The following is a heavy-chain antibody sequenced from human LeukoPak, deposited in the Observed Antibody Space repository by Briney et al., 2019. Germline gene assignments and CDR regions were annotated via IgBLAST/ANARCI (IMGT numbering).Heavy chain of an antibody. CDR2: MSGSGGST. CDR3: AKDRGVRSDI. CDR1: GFTFNSYA. J-gene: IGHJ3*02. D-gene: IGHD4-17*01. V-gene: IGHV3-23*01. Sequence: QPGGSLRLSCAASGFTFNSYAMSWVRQAPGKGLEWVSAMSGSGGSTYYADSAKGRFTISRDNAKNTLYLQMNSLRAEDTAVYYCAKDRGVRSDIWGQGTMVTVSS.